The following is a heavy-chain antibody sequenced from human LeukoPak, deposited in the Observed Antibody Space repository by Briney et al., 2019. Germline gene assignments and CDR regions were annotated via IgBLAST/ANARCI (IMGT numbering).Heavy chain of an antibody. CDR2: INPNSGGT. D-gene: IGHD2-15*01. CDR3: ASGYCSGGSCYSADY. CDR1: GYTFTGYY. Sequence: ASVKVSCKASGYTFTGYYMHWVRQAPGQGLEWMGWINPNSGGTNYAQKFQGRVTTTRDTSISTAYMELSRLRSDDTAVYYCASGYCSGGSCYSADYWGQGTLVTVSS. V-gene: IGHV1-2*02. J-gene: IGHJ4*02.